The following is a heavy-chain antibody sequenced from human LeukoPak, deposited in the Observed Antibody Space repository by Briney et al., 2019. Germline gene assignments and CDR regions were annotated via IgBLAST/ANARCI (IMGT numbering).Heavy chain of an antibody. Sequence: GGSLRLSCAASGFTVSSNYMSWVRQAPGKGLEWVANMKQDGSVKYYVDSMKGRFTISRDNAKNSLYLQVSGLRAEDTAVYFCARIGYSSSSFDYWGQGVLVTVYS. CDR3: ARIGYSSSSFDY. CDR1: GFTVSSNY. V-gene: IGHV3-7*03. J-gene: IGHJ4*02. CDR2: MKQDGSVK. D-gene: IGHD6-6*01.